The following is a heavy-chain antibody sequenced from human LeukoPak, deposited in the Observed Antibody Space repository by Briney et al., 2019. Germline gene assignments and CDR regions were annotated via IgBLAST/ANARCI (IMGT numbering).Heavy chain of an antibody. CDR3: ARVRYYDNDPNWFDP. Sequence: ASVKVSCKASGYTFTSYAMHWVRQAPGQRLEWMGWSNAGNGNTKYSQELQGRVTMTTDTSTSTAYMELRSLRSDDTAVYYCARVRYYDNDPNWFDPWGQGTLVTVSS. CDR2: SNAGNGNT. V-gene: IGHV1-3*02. D-gene: IGHD3-22*01. CDR1: GYTFTSYA. J-gene: IGHJ5*02.